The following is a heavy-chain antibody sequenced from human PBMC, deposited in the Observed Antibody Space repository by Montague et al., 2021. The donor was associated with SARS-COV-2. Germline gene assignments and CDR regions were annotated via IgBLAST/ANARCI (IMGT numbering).Heavy chain of an antibody. V-gene: IGHV4-39*01. J-gene: IGHJ4*02. Sequence: SETLSLTCTVSGDSIRNSEYSWGWVRQPPGNGLEWIGNIYDGGSTFYNPSLKSRVTIFVDTSKNQFSLKLSSVTAADTAVYYCATRTRYPQNDFGFWGQGTLGTVSS. CDR3: ATRTRYPQNDFGF. D-gene: IGHD1-14*01. CDR1: GDSIRNSEYS. CDR2: IYDGGST.